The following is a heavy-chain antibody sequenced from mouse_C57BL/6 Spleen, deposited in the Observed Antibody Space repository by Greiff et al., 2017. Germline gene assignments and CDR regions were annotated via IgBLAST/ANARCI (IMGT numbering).Heavy chain of an antibody. V-gene: IGHV1-64*01. D-gene: IGHD1-1*01. CDR1: GYTFTSYW. CDR3: ARNYYGSSYAMDY. CDR2: IHPNSGST. Sequence: QVQLQQPGAELVKPGASVKLSCKASGYTFTSYWMHWVKQRPGQGLEWIGMIHPNSGSTNYNEKFNSKATLTVDKSSSTAYMQLSSLTSEDSAVYYFARNYYGSSYAMDYWGQGTSDTVST. J-gene: IGHJ4*01.